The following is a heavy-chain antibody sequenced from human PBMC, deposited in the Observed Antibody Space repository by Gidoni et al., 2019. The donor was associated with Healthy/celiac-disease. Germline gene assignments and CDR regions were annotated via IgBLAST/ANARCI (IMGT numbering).Heavy chain of an antibody. Sequence: QLQLQESGPGLVKPSETLSITCTVSGGSISSSSYYWGWIRQPPGKGLVWIGSIYYSGSTYYNPSLKSRVTISVDTSKNQFSLKLSSVTAADTAVYYCARARDTAMANNWFDPWGQGTLVTVSS. CDR1: GGSISSSSYY. CDR2: IYYSGST. V-gene: IGHV4-39*07. D-gene: IGHD5-18*01. J-gene: IGHJ5*02. CDR3: ARARDTAMANNWFDP.